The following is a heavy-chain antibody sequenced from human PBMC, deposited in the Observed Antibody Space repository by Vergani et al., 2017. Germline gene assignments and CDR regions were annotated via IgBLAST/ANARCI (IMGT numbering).Heavy chain of an antibody. J-gene: IGHJ5*02. CDR1: GFTLSSYA. V-gene: IGHV3-23*01. CDR3: AKESKRYGDYGVWFDP. CDR2: ISGSGGST. D-gene: IGHD4-17*01. Sequence: EVQLLESGGGLVQPGGSLRLSCAASGFTLSSYALSWVRQAPGKGLEWVSAISGSGGSTYYADSVEGRFTISRDTSKNTLYLQMNSLRAEDTAVYYGAKESKRYGDYGVWFDPWGQGTLVTVSS.